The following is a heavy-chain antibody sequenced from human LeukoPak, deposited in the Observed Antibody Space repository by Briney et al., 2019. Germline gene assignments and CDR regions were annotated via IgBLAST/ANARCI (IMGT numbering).Heavy chain of an antibody. D-gene: IGHD3-3*01. CDR3: AKAYYDFWSGYYTGLPLDAFDI. J-gene: IGHJ3*02. CDR1: GFTFSSYA. V-gene: IGHV3-23*01. CDR2: ISGSGGST. Sequence: PGGSLRLSCAASGFTFSSYAMSWVRQAPGKGLEWVSDISGSGGSTYYADSVKGRFTISRDNSKNTLYLQMNSLRAEDTAVYYCAKAYYDFWSGYYTGLPLDAFDIWGQGTMVTVSS.